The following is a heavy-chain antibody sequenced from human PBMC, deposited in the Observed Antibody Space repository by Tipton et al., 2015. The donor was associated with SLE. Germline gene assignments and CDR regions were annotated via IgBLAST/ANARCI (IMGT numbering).Heavy chain of an antibody. CDR1: GFTFSSYA. V-gene: IGHV3-30-3*01. CDR2: ISYDGLNK. CDR3: AKDRSHTGNFKKIDY. D-gene: IGHD1-26*01. J-gene: IGHJ4*02. Sequence: RSLRLSCAASGFTFSSYAVHWVRQAPGKGLEWVAVISYDGLNKYYADSVKGRFSISRDDSEKMVYLQMNSLSAEDTAMYYCAKDRSHTGNFKKIDYWGQGTLVTVSS.